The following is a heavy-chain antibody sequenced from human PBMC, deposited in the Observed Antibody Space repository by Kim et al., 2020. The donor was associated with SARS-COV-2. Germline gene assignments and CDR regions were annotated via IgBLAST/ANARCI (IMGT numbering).Heavy chain of an antibody. Sequence: GGSLRLSCAASGFTFSRFWMSWVRQAPGKGLEWVANINEDGSDKYCVDSVKGRFTISRDNAKNSLYLQMNSLGAEDMAVYYCARDGYSGYDKAFDYWGQGTRVTVSS. J-gene: IGHJ4*02. CDR3: ARDGYSGYDKAFDY. CDR1: GFTFSRFW. V-gene: IGHV3-7*03. D-gene: IGHD5-12*01. CDR2: INEDGSDK.